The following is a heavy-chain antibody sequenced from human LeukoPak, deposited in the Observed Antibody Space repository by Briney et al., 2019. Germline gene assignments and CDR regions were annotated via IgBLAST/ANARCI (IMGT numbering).Heavy chain of an antibody. CDR3: ARGHYYDSSGYYYYYYGMDV. Sequence: ASVKVSCKASGYTFTSYDINWVRQATGQGLEWMGWMNLNSGNTGYAQKFQGRVTMTRNTSISTAYMELSSLRSEDTAVYYCARGHYYDSSGYYYYYYGMDVWGQGTTVTVSS. D-gene: IGHD3-22*01. J-gene: IGHJ6*02. CDR2: MNLNSGNT. CDR1: GYTFTSYD. V-gene: IGHV1-8*01.